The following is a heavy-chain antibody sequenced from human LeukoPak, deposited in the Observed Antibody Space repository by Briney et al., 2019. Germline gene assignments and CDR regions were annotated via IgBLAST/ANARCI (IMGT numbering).Heavy chain of an antibody. J-gene: IGHJ4*02. D-gene: IGHD3-22*01. CDR3: ATFYDSSGYYLNFEY. CDR2: ISSSSTII. CDR1: GFTFSSHS. Sequence: GGSLRLSCAASGFTFSSHSMNWVRQAPGKGLEWVSYISSSSTIIHYADSVKGRFTISRDDAKNSLYLQMNSLRAEDTAVYYCATFYDSSGYYLNFEYWGQGTLVTVSS. V-gene: IGHV3-48*01.